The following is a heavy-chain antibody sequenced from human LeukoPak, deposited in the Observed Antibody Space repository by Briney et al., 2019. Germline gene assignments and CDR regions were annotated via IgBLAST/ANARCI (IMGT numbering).Heavy chain of an antibody. Sequence: GRSLRLSCAASGFTFSRYGMHWVRQAPGKGLEWVAVILYDGSNKYYADSVKGRFTISRDNSKNTLYLQMNSLRAEDTAVYYCAKDHEPYCGGDCFNGDYWGQGTLVTVSS. D-gene: IGHD2-21*02. CDR3: AKDHEPYCGGDCFNGDY. CDR1: GFTFSRYG. CDR2: ILYDGSNK. J-gene: IGHJ4*02. V-gene: IGHV3-30*18.